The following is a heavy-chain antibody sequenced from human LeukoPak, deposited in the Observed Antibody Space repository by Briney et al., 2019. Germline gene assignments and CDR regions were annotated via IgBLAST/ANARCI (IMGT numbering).Heavy chain of an antibody. CDR1: GFTFSSYW. CDR3: ARDQLYCSGGYCYKDY. Sequence: GGSLRLSCAASGFTFSSYWMHWVRQAPGKGLVWISSINSDGSSTSYADSVKGRFTISRDNAKNTLYLQMNSMRAEDTAVYYCARDQLYCSGGYCYKDYWGQGTLVTVSS. V-gene: IGHV3-74*01. J-gene: IGHJ4*02. D-gene: IGHD2-15*01. CDR2: INSDGSST.